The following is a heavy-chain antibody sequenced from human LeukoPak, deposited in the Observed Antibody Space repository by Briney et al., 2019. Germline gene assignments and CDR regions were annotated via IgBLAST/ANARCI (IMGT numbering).Heavy chain of an antibody. CDR1: GYIFTGYY. CDR2: INPNSGGT. CDR3: AKPSAYSGYEVDY. Sequence: ASVKVSCKASGYIFTGYYMHWVRQAPGQGLEWMGWINPNSGGTNYAQKFQGRVTMTRDTSISTAYMELSRLRSDDTAMYYCAKPSAYSGYEVDYWGQGSLVTVSS. J-gene: IGHJ4*02. D-gene: IGHD5-12*01. V-gene: IGHV1-2*02.